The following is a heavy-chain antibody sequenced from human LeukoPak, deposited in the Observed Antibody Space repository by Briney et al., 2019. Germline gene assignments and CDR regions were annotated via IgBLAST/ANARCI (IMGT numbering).Heavy chain of an antibody. J-gene: IGHJ4*02. CDR2: IYSGGST. CDR3: ARDDEAPFFED. V-gene: IGHV3-66*01. CDR1: GFTFSSNY. D-gene: IGHD6-6*01. Sequence: GGSLRLSCAASGFTFSSNYMSWVRQAPGKGLEWVSAIYSGGSTYYADSVKGRFTISRDTSKNTLCLQMNSLRAEDTAVYYCARDDEAPFFEDWGQGTLVTVSS.